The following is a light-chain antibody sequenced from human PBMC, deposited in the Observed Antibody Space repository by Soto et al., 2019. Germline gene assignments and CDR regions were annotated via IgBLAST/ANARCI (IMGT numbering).Light chain of an antibody. J-gene: IGKJ5*01. Sequence: EIVMTQSPATLSVSPGERATLSCRASQSVSSNLAWYHQKPGQAPRLLIYGASTRATGIPARFSGSGSGTEFTLTISSLQSEDFAVYYCQQYNDWPPLTFGQGTRLEI. V-gene: IGKV3-15*01. CDR1: QSVSSN. CDR2: GAS. CDR3: QQYNDWPPLT.